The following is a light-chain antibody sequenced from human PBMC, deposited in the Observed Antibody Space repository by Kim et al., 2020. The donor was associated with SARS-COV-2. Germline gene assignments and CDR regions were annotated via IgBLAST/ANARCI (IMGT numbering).Light chain of an antibody. J-gene: IGKJ2*03. Sequence: PPASMSCKSSQSLRHSDGKTYLFWYMQKPGQPPHLLIYEVSNRFSGVPDRISGSGSGTDFTLRISRVEAEDAGVYYCMQSMQLPYSFGQGTKLEIK. CDR1: QSLRHSDGKTY. CDR3: MQSMQLPYS. CDR2: EVS. V-gene: IGKV2D-29*01.